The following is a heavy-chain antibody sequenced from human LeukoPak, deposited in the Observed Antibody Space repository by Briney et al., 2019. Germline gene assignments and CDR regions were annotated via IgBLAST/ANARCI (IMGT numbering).Heavy chain of an antibody. J-gene: IGHJ4*02. CDR3: AKRTAAPGPYFDY. CDR1: GFTFSSYA. CDR2: ISHSGSPI. V-gene: IGHV3-23*01. D-gene: IGHD6-13*01. Sequence: GGSLRLSCAASGFTFSSYAMSWVRQPPGRGLEYVAYISHSGSPIYYADSVKGRFTISRDNAKNSLYLQMNGLRVEDTATYSCAKRTAAPGPYFDYWGQGILVTVSS.